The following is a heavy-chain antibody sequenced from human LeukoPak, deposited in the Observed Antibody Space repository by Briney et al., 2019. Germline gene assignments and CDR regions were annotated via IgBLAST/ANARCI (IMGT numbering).Heavy chain of an antibody. Sequence: ASVKVSCKASGYTFTSYAMHWVRQAPGQRLEWMGWINAGNGNTKYSQKFQGRVTITRDTSASTAYMELSSLRSEDTAVYYCAREVVVVPAAINNWLDPWGQGTLVTVSS. D-gene: IGHD2-2*01. CDR3: AREVVVVPAAINNWLDP. CDR2: INAGNGNT. J-gene: IGHJ5*02. CDR1: GYTFTSYA. V-gene: IGHV1-3*01.